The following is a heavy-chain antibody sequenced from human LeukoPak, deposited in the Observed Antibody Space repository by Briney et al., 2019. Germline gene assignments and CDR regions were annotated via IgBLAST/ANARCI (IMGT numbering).Heavy chain of an antibody. CDR2: IYPGDSGT. D-gene: IGHD3-16*01. Sequence: GESLKFSCKGSGYIFTSYWIGWVRQLPGKGLGWMGIIYPGDSGTRYSPSFQSPVTISADKSISTAYLQWSSLKASDTAMYYCARQRFTTRAYAGNWFDPWGQGTLVTVSS. J-gene: IGHJ5*02. CDR3: ARQRFTTRAYAGNWFDP. V-gene: IGHV5-51*01. CDR1: GYIFTSYW.